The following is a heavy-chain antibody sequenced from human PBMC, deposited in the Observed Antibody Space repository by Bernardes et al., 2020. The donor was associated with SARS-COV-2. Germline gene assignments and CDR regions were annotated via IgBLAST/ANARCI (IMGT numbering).Heavy chain of an antibody. CDR2: SNTNSGGT. Sequence: ASVKVSCKAFAYPFTVYYIHWVRQAPGQGLEWMGWSNTNSGGTNYAQKFQGRVTMTRDTSISTAYMELNRLTSDDTAVYYCSIPPTNYARYGMDVWGQGTTVTVSS. V-gene: IGHV1-2*02. J-gene: IGHJ6*02. D-gene: IGHD3-22*01. CDR3: SIPPTNYARYGMDV. CDR1: AYPFTVYY.